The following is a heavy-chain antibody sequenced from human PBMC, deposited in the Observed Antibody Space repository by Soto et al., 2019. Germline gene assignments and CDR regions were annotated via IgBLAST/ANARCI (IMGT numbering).Heavy chain of an antibody. CDR1: GGTFSTYI. CDR3: ARDRITTQGYAFDL. V-gene: IGHV1-69*08. D-gene: IGHD3-3*01. J-gene: IGHJ3*01. Sequence: QVQLVQSGAEVRKPGSSVKVSCKAPGGTFSTYIISWVRQAPGQGLEWMGRIIPIPDITNYAQKFQGRVTVTADRSTSTAYMELTSLKSADTAVYYCARDRITTQGYAFDLWGQGTMVTVSS. CDR2: IIPIPDIT.